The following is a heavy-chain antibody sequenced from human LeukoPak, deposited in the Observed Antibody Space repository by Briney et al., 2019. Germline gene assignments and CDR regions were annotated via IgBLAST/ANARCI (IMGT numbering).Heavy chain of an antibody. CDR1: GYTFTSYD. Sequence: ASVKVSCKASGYTFTSYDINWVRQATGQGLEWMGWMNPNSGNTGYAQKFQGRVTMTRNTSISTAYMELSSLRSEDTAVYYCARGPHSGYDPDYYYYYYMDVWGKGTTVTVSS. V-gene: IGHV1-8*01. J-gene: IGHJ6*03. D-gene: IGHD5-12*01. CDR3: ARGPHSGYDPDYYYYYYMDV. CDR2: MNPNSGNT.